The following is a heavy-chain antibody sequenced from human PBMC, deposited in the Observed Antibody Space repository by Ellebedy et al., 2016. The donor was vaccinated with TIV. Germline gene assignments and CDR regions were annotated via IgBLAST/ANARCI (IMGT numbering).Heavy chain of an antibody. CDR2: FFRAGAT. V-gene: IGHV4-59*01. CDR1: GASISTYS. J-gene: IGHJ6*02. CDR3: ASFDYDVEGYYGLDV. D-gene: IGHD3-16*01. Sequence: SETLSLXXTVSGASISTYSWTWIRQPPGKGLEWMGHFFRAGATNSNPSLESRVFMSIDTSRNQFSLSLSSVTAADTGLYFCASFDYDVEGYYGLDVWGQGTTVTVSS.